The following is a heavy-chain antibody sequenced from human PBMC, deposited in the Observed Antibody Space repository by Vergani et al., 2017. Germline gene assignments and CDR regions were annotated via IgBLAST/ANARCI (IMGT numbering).Heavy chain of an antibody. V-gene: IGHV3-33*01. D-gene: IGHD6-13*01. J-gene: IGHJ6*02. CDR3: ARDSLPGGYTGGEYYYYGMDV. Sequence: QVQLVQSGGGVVQPGRSLRLSCAASGFTFSSYGMHWVRQAPGKGLEWVAVIWYDGSNKYYADSVKGRFTISRDNSKNTLYLQMNSLRAEDTAVYYCARDSLPGGYTGGEYYYYGMDVWGQGTTVTVSS. CDR1: GFTFSSYG. CDR2: IWYDGSNK.